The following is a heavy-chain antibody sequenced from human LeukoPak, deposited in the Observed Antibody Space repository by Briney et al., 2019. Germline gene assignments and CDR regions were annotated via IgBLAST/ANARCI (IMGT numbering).Heavy chain of an antibody. CDR1: GFTFRSYG. CDR3: ARDYYGSGSYYNIRPYYYGMDV. D-gene: IGHD3-10*01. J-gene: IGHJ6*02. Sequence: GGSLRLSCAASGFTFRSYGMHWVRQAPGKGLEWVAVIWYDGSNKYYADSVKGRFTISRDNSKNTLYLQMNSLRAEDTAVYYCARDYYGSGSYYNIRPYYYGMDVWGQGTTVTVSS. V-gene: IGHV3-33*01. CDR2: IWYDGSNK.